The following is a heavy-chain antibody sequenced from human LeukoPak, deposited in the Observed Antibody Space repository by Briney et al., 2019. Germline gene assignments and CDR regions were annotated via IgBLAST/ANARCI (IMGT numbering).Heavy chain of an antibody. Sequence: PSQTLSLTCTVSGGSISSGGYYWSWIRQHPGKGLEWIGYIYYSGSTYYNPSLKSRVTISVDTSKNQFSLKLSSVTAADTAVYLWARYGASNWFDPWGQGTLVTVSS. J-gene: IGHJ5*02. D-gene: IGHD4-17*01. CDR1: GGSISSGGYY. CDR3: ARYGASNWFDP. V-gene: IGHV4-31*03. CDR2: IYYSGST.